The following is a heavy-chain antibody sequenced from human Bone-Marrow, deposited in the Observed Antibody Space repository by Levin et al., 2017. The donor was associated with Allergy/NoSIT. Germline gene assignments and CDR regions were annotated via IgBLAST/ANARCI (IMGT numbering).Heavy chain of an antibody. CDR2: INTNTGNP. CDR3: ARDLGYYGSGSYYIPGYYYYYYMDV. J-gene: IGHJ6*03. Sequence: GASVKVSCKASGYTFTSYAMNWVRQAPGQGLEWMGWINTNTGNPTYAQGFTGRFVFSLDTSVSTAYLQISSLKAEDTAVYYCARDLGYYGSGSYYIPGYYYYYYMDVWGKGTTVTVSS. CDR1: GYTFTSYA. D-gene: IGHD3-10*01. V-gene: IGHV7-4-1*02.